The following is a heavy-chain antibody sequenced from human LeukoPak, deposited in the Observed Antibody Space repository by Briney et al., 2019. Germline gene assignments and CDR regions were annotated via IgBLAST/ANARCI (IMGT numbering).Heavy chain of an antibody. D-gene: IGHD6-19*01. J-gene: IGHJ5*02. CDR1: GGTFSSYA. CDR3: ARDKGLVQPYNWFDP. CDR2: IIPILGIA. V-gene: IGHV1-69*04. Sequence: SVKVSCKASGGTFSSYAISWVRQAPGQGLEWMGRIIPILGIANYAQKFQGRVTITADKSTSTAYMELSSLRSEGTAVYYCARDKGLVQPYNWFDPWGQGTLVTVSS.